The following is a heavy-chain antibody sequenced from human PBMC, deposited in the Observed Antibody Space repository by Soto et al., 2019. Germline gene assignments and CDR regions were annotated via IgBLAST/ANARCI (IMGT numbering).Heavy chain of an antibody. CDR3: ARAGIAAKKAERMWYFDL. CDR1: GFTFSSYG. D-gene: IGHD6-13*01. V-gene: IGHV3-33*01. CDR2: IWYDGSNK. J-gene: IGHJ2*01. Sequence: QVQLVESGGGVVQPGRSLRLSCAASGFTFSSYGMHWVRQAPGKGLEWVAVIWYDGSNKYYADSVKGRFTISRDNSKTTLYLQMNSLRAEDTAVYYCARAGIAAKKAERMWYFDLWGRGTLVTVSS.